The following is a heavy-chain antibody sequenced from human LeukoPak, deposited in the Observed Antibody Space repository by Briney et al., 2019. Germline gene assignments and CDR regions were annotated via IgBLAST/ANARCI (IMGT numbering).Heavy chain of an antibody. Sequence: GRSLRLSCAASGFTFSSYGMHWVRQAPGKGLEWVAVIPYDGSNKYYADSVKGRFTISRDNSKNTLYLQMNSLRAEDTAVYYCAKDLVPAAGNYYYGMDVWGQGTTVTVSS. CDR1: GFTFSSYG. J-gene: IGHJ6*02. V-gene: IGHV3-30*18. D-gene: IGHD2-2*01. CDR2: IPYDGSNK. CDR3: AKDLVPAAGNYYYGMDV.